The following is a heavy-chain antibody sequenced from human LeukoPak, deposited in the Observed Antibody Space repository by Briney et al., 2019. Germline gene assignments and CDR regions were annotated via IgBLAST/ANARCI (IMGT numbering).Heavy chain of an antibody. Sequence: SQTLSLTCTVSGGSISSGDYSWSWIRQPPGKGLEWIGYIYYSGSTYYNPSLKSRVTISVDTSKNQFSLKLSSVTAADTAVYYCAREENLDYGSTPKGYGMDVWGQGTTVTVSS. CDR3: AREENLDYGSTPKGYGMDV. V-gene: IGHV4-30-4*01. D-gene: IGHD3-10*01. CDR1: GGSISSGDYS. CDR2: IYYSGST. J-gene: IGHJ6*02.